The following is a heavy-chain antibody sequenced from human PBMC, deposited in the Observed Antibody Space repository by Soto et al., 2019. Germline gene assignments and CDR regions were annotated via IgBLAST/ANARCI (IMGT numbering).Heavy chain of an antibody. J-gene: IGHJ4*02. D-gene: IGHD5-18*01. CDR1: GFTFSSYG. CDR2: IWYDGSNK. Sequence: ESGGGVVQPGRSLRLSCAASGFTFSSYGMHWVRQAPGKGLEWVAVIWYDGSNKYYADSVKGRFTISRDNSKNTLYLQMNSLRAEDTAVYYCARDNEAAIGEYYFDYWGQGTLVTVSS. CDR3: ARDNEAAIGEYYFDY. V-gene: IGHV3-33*01.